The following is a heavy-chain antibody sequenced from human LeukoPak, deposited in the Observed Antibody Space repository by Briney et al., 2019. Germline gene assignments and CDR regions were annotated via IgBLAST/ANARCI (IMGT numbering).Heavy chain of an antibody. CDR2: INPNSGAT. D-gene: IGHD5-18*01. J-gene: IGHJ4*02. CDR3: ARDQASYGFDY. Sequence: GASVKVSCKASGYTFTGYYMHWVRQAPGQGLEWMGWINPNSGATKFAQKFQGRVTMTRDTSISTAYMELSRLRSDDTAVYYCARDQASYGFDYWGQGTLVTVSS. V-gene: IGHV1-2*02. CDR1: GYTFTGYY.